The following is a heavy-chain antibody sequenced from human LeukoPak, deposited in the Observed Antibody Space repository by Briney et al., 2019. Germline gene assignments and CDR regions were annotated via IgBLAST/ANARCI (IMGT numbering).Heavy chain of an antibody. CDR2: INWDASYM. CDR3: GMRGLTFD. V-gene: IGHV3-21*01. CDR1: RSTFSSLD. J-gene: IGHJ4*02. Sequence: GGSLRLSCAASRSTFSSLDFNWVRQAPGEGLEWVASINWDASYMFYADSVRGRFTISRDNAKNSLYLQMNGLRAGDTAVYYCGMRGLTFDWGQGTLVTVSS. D-gene: IGHD5-12*01.